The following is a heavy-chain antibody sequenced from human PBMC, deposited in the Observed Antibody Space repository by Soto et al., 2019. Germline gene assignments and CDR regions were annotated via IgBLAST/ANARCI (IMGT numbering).Heavy chain of an antibody. D-gene: IGHD6-13*01. CDR2: INHSGST. CDR1: GGSFSGYY. V-gene: IGHV4-34*01. CDR3: ARGSPLHHSRLAY. J-gene: IGHJ4*02. Sequence: PSETLSLTCAVYGGSFSGYYWSWIRQPPGKGLEWIGEINHSGSTNYNPSLKSRVTIPVDTSKNQFSLKLSSVTAADTAVYYCARGSPLHHSRLAYWGQGTLVTVSS.